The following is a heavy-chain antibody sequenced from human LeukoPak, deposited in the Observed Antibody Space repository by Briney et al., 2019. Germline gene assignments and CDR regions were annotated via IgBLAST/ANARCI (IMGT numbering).Heavy chain of an antibody. V-gene: IGHV3-7*03. CDR1: GFTFSSYW. CDR3: AKDGTGVADRFG. J-gene: IGHJ4*02. D-gene: IGHD1-1*01. Sequence: TGGSLRLSCAASGFTFSSYWMSWVRQAPGKGLEWVANIKQDGSEKYYVDSVKGRFTISRDNSKNTLYLQMNSLRAEDTAVYYCAKDGTGVADRFGWGQGTLVTVSS. CDR2: IKQDGSEK.